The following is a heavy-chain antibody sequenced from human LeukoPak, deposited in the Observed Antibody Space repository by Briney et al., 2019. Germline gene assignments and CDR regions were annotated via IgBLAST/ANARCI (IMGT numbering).Heavy chain of an antibody. D-gene: IGHD3-10*01. CDR2: INHSGST. CDR1: GFTFSNYA. CDR3: AKAMVRGVQYSRFFDY. Sequence: GSLRLSCAASGFTFSNYAMTWVRQAPGKGLEWIGEINHSGSTNYNPSLKSRVTISVDTSKNQFSLKLSSVTAADTAVYYCAKAMVRGVQYSRFFDYWGQGTLVTVSS. V-gene: IGHV4-34*08. J-gene: IGHJ4*02.